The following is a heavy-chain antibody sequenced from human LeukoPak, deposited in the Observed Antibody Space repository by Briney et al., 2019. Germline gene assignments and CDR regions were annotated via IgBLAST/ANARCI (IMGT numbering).Heavy chain of an antibody. CDR2: INPNSGGT. CDR1: GYTFTGYY. V-gene: IGHV1-2*02. D-gene: IGHD6-13*01. CDR3: ARARYSRKDDDFDI. J-gene: IGHJ3*02. Sequence: GASVKVSCKASGYTFTGYYMHWVRQAPGQGLEWMGWINPNSGGTNYAQKFQGRVTMTRDTSISTAYMELSRLRSDDTAVYYCARARYSRKDDDFDIWGQGTMVTVSS.